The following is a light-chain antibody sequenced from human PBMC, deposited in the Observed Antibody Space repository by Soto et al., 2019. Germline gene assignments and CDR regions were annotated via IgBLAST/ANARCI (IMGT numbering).Light chain of an antibody. CDR2: DIT. V-gene: IGLV2-8*01. CDR3: SSYTSGSTLYV. CDR1: SSDIGAFNS. J-gene: IGLJ1*01. Sequence: QSALTQPPSASGSPGQSVTISCTGTSSDIGAFNSISWYQQYPGKAPKLIIFDITQRPSGVPDRFSGSRSGNTASLTISGLQAEDEADYYCSSYTSGSTLYVFGTGTKLTVL.